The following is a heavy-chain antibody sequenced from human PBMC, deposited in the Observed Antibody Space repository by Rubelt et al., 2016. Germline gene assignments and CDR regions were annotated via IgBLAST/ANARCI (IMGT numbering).Heavy chain of an antibody. CDR2: INTDGRST. D-gene: IGHD6-13*01. CDR3: AREGAPAGLDP. J-gene: IGHJ5*02. Sequence: EVQLVESGGGLVQPGGSLRLSCAASGFTVSSNYTSWVRQAPGKGLEWVSRINTDGRSTGYADSVKGRFTISRDNAKNTLYLQMNSLRAEDTAVYYCAREGAPAGLDPWGQGTLVTVSS. CDR1: GFTVSSNY. V-gene: IGHV3-74*02.